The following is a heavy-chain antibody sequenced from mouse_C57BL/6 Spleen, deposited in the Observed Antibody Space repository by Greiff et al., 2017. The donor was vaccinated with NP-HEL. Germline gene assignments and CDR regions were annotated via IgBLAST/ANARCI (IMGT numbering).Heavy chain of an antibody. CDR2: ISSGGSYT. D-gene: IGHD6-2*01. CDR3: ARHAGSPPVDY. J-gene: IGHJ2*01. CDR1: GFTFSSYG. Sequence: EVKLMESGGDLVKPGGSLKLSCAASGFTFSSYGMSWVRQTPDKRLEWVATISSGGSYTYYPDSVKGRFTISRDNAKNTLYLQMSSLKSEDTAMYYCARHAGSPPVDYWGQGTTLTVSS. V-gene: IGHV5-6*01.